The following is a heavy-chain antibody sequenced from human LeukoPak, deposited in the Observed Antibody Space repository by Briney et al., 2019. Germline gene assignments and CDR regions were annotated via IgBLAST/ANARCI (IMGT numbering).Heavy chain of an antibody. CDR3: ARIPAIYYYYMDV. Sequence: GGSLRLSCAASGFTFSNYWMSWARQAPGKGLEWVANIKQDGSEKYYVDSMKGRFTISRDNAKNLLYLQMNSMRAEDTAVYYCARIPAIYYYYMDVWGKGTTVTVSS. D-gene: IGHD2-2*01. J-gene: IGHJ6*03. CDR1: GFTFSNYW. V-gene: IGHV3-7*01. CDR2: IKQDGSEK.